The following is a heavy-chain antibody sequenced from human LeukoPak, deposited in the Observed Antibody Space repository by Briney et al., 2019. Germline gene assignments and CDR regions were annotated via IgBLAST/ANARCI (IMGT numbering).Heavy chain of an antibody. V-gene: IGHV3-7*01. D-gene: IGHD3-3*01. CDR1: GFPFSSYW. CDR2: IKQDGSEK. Sequence: GGSLRLSCAASGFPFSSYWMSWVRQAPGKGLERVANIKQDGSEKYYVDSVKGRFTISRDNAKNSLYLQMNSLRAEDTAVYYCARDRSVGTISSGMDVWGQGTTVTVSS. CDR3: ARDRSVGTISSGMDV. J-gene: IGHJ6*02.